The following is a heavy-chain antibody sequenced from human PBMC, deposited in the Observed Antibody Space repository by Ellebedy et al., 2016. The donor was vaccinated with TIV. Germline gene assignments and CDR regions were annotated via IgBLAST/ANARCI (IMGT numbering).Heavy chain of an antibody. CDR1: GGTFSSYV. J-gene: IGHJ4*02. Sequence: SVKVSCXASGGTFSSYVIGWVRQAPGQGLEWMGGIIPISGVAIYTQKFQGRVTITADKSTSTAYMELRSLRSDDTAVYYCARVGGLVGGRRYYFDYWGQGTLVTVSS. D-gene: IGHD2-8*02. CDR2: IIPISGVA. CDR3: ARVGGLVGGRRYYFDY. V-gene: IGHV1-69*10.